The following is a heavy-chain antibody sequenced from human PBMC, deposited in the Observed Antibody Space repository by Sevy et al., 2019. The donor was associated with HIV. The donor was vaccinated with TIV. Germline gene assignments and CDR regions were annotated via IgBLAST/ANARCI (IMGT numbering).Heavy chain of an antibody. CDR2: ISTSSSYI. D-gene: IGHD3-10*01. V-gene: IGHV3-21*01. Sequence: GGSLRLSCAASGFTFSSYSMNWVRQAPGKGLEWVSSISTSSSYIYYADSVKGRFTIFRDNAKNSLYLQMNSLRAEDTAVYYCARGSKLYIHGSGSYSSYYYYYMDVWGKGTTVTVSS. CDR3: ARGSKLYIHGSGSYSSYYYYYMDV. J-gene: IGHJ6*03. CDR1: GFTFSSYS.